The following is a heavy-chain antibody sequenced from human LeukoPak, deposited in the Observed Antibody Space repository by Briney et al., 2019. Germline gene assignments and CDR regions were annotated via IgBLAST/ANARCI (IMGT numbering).Heavy chain of an antibody. J-gene: IGHJ4*02. Sequence: SETLSLTCAVSGYSISSGYYWGWIRQPPGKGLEWIGGIYHSGSTYYNPSLKSRVTILVDTSKNQFSLKLSSVTAADTAVCYCARNTGRYGDYLLDYWGQGTLVTVSS. CDR3: ARNTGRYGDYLLDY. D-gene: IGHD4-17*01. CDR2: IYHSGST. V-gene: IGHV4-38-2*01. CDR1: GYSISSGYY.